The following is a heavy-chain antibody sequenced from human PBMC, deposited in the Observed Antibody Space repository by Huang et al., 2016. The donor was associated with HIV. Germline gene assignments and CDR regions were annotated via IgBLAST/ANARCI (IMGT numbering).Heavy chain of an antibody. D-gene: IGHD6-13*01. Sequence: QVRLVESGGGVVQPGASLTLSCSASGFPFSADGVDWVRQVPGKGLEWGSFIRYDGNNDYLIGSVKGRFTISRDNSNNTLYLRMNSLRPEDTAVYYCVKERGSSRARSSFDFWGQGTSVIVSS. V-gene: IGHV3-30*02. J-gene: IGHJ3*01. CDR2: IRYDGNND. CDR3: VKERGSSRARSSFDF. CDR1: GFPFSADG.